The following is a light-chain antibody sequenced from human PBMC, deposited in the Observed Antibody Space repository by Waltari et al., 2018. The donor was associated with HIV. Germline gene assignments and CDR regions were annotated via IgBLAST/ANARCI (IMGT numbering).Light chain of an antibody. J-gene: IGKJ2*01. CDR1: QSVSSN. V-gene: IGKV3-15*01. Sequence: EIVMTQSPATLSVSPGERATLSCRASQSVSSNLAWYQQKPGQAPRLLIYGASTRATGIPARFSGSGSGTEFTLTISSLEPEDFAVYYCQQRTNWPPHNFGQGTKLEIK. CDR3: QQRTNWPPHN. CDR2: GAS.